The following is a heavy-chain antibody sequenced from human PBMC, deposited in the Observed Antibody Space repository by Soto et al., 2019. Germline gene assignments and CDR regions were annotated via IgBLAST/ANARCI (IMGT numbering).Heavy chain of an antibody. Sequence: GGSLRLSCAASGFTFSNAWMNWVRQAPGKGLEWGGRIKSKTDGGTTDYAAPVKGRFTISRDDSKNTLYLQMNSLKTEDTAVYYCTPDLGLLQSWTEFDYWGQGTLGTVSS. J-gene: IGHJ4*02. CDR3: TPDLGLLQSWTEFDY. D-gene: IGHD2-21*01. CDR2: IKSKTDGGTT. V-gene: IGHV3-15*07. CDR1: GFTFSNAW.